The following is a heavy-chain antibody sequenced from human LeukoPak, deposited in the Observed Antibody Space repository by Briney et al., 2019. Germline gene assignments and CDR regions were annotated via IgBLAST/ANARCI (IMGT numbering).Heavy chain of an antibody. CDR3: ARARIFRWFDY. J-gene: IGHJ4*02. CDR1: GGSFSGYY. D-gene: IGHD3-3*01. Sequence: LETLSLTCAVYGGSFSGYYWSWIRQPPGKGLEWIGEINHSGSTNYNPSLKSRVTISVDTSKNQFSLKLSSVTAADTAVYYCARARIFRWFDYWGQGTLVTVSS. V-gene: IGHV4-34*01. CDR2: INHSGST.